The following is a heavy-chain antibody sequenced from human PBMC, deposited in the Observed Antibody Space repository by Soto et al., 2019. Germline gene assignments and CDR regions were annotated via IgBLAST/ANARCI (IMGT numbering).Heavy chain of an antibody. CDR1: GYSFAGYW. V-gene: IGHV5-10-1*01. J-gene: IGHJ4*02. CDR3: ARQIYDSDTGPNFQYYFDS. CDR2: IDPSDSQT. Sequence: GESLKISCKGSGYSFAGYWITWVRQKPGRGLEWMGRIDPSDSQTYYSPSFRGHVTISVTKSITTVFLQWSSLRASDTAMYYCARQIYDSDTGPNFQYYFDSWGQGTPVTVSS. D-gene: IGHD3-22*01.